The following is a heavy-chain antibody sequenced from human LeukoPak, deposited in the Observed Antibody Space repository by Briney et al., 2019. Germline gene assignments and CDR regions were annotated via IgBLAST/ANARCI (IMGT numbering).Heavy chain of an antibody. CDR3: AKDRDSSSWYFDY. J-gene: IGHJ4*02. CDR1: GFTFSSYA. V-gene: IGHV3-23*01. D-gene: IGHD6-13*01. CDR2: ISGSGGST. Sequence: GGSLRLSCAASGFTFSSYAMSWVRQAPGKGLEWVSAISGSGGSTYYADSVKGRFTISRDNSKNTLYLQMNSLKAEDTAVYYCAKDRDSSSWYFDYWGQGTLVTVSS.